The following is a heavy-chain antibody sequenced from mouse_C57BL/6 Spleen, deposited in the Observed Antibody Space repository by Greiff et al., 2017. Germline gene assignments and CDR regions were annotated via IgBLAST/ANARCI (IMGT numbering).Heavy chain of an antibody. D-gene: IGHD1-1*01. V-gene: IGHV1-82*01. Sequence: VQLVESGPELVKPGASVKISCKASGYAFSSSWMNWVKQRPGKGLEWIGRIYPGDGDTNYNGKFKGKATLTADKSSSTAYMQLSSLTSEDSAVYFCAREGVYGSYAMDYWGQGTSVTVSS. CDR3: AREGVYGSYAMDY. J-gene: IGHJ4*01. CDR2: IYPGDGDT. CDR1: GYAFSSSW.